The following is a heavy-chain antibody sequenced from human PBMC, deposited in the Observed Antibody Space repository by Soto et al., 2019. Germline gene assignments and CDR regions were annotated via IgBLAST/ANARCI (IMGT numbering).Heavy chain of an antibody. CDR1: GFTFSSYA. Sequence: QVQLVESGGGVVQPGKSLRLSCAASGFTFSSYAMHWSRQSPGKWLEWVTVISIRGGDDYYSESVRGRFTISRDDSKNTLYLQMDSLRVEDTAVYYCAMGTIVARQHLDYWGQGTLVTVSS. CDR2: ISIRGGDD. CDR3: AMGTIVARQHLDY. V-gene: IGHV3-30*03. D-gene: IGHD6-6*01. J-gene: IGHJ4*02.